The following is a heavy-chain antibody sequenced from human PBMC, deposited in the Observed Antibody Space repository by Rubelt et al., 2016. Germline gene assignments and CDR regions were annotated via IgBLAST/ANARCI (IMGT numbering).Heavy chain of an antibody. J-gene: IGHJ4*02. Sequence: MHWVRQAPGKGLEWVSVIYSGGSTYYADSVKGRFTISRHNSKNTLYLQMNSLRAEDTAVYYCARVLGDPYYFDYWGQGTLVTVSS. V-gene: IGHV3-53*01. CDR2: IYSGGST. D-gene: IGHD2-21*01. CDR3: ARVLGDPYYFDY.